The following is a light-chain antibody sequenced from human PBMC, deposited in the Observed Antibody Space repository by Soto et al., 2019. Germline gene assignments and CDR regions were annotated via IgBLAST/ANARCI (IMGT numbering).Light chain of an antibody. V-gene: IGKV3D-20*02. CDR1: QSVTSSY. Sequence: IVLTESLGTLFFPPGQRATLSCRASQSVTSSYLAWYQQKPGQAPRLLIYGASSRATGIPDRFSGSGSGTDFTLTISRLEPEDFAVYYCQQRSNWPITFGQGTRLEIK. J-gene: IGKJ5*01. CDR3: QQRSNWPIT. CDR2: GAS.